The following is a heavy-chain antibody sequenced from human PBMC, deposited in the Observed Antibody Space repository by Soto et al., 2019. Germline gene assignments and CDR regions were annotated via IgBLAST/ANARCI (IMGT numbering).Heavy chain of an antibody. Sequence: ASVKLSCKASGYTFTSYGISWVRQAPGQGLEWMGWISAYNGNTNYTQKLQGRVTMTTDTSTSTAYMELRSLRSDDTAVYYCARDGYDFWSGYLPHFDYWGQGTLVTVSS. J-gene: IGHJ4*02. CDR1: GYTFTSYG. CDR3: ARDGYDFWSGYLPHFDY. CDR2: ISAYNGNT. V-gene: IGHV1-18*01. D-gene: IGHD3-3*01.